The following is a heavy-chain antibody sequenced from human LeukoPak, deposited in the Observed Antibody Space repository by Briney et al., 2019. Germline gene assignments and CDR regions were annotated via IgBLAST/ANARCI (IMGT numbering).Heavy chain of an antibody. CDR3: ARLKRYCSGGSCYSGWFDP. CDR2: IYPGDSDT. Sequence: GESLKISCKGSGYSFTSYWIGWVRQMPGKGLEWMGIIYPGDSDTRYSPSFQGQVTISADKSISTAYLQWSSLKASDTAMYYCARLKRYCSGGSCYSGWFDPWGQGTLVTVSS. D-gene: IGHD2-15*01. V-gene: IGHV5-51*01. CDR1: GYSFTSYW. J-gene: IGHJ5*02.